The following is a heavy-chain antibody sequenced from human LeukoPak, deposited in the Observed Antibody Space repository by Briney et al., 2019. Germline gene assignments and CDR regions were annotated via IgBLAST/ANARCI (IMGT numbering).Heavy chain of an antibody. CDR3: AHTFPGDFWSGYFRAGFAYYFDY. CDR1: GFSLSTSGVG. D-gene: IGHD3-3*01. CDR2: IYWNDDK. J-gene: IGHJ4*02. V-gene: IGHV2-5*01. Sequence: SGPTLLKPTPTLTLTCTFSGFSLSTSGVGVGWIRQPPGKALEWLALIYWNDDKRYRPSLKSRLTITKDTSINLVVLTMTNMVHVDTATSYCAHTFPGDFWSGYFRAGFAYYFDYWGQGTLVTVSS.